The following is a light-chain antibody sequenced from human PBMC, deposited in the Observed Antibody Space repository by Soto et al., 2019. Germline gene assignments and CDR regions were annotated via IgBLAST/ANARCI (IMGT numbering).Light chain of an antibody. CDR2: XNS. V-gene: IGLV1-40*01. CDR3: QSFDRSLSGSRV. J-gene: IGLJ1*01. CDR1: SSNIGAGYD. Sequence: QSVLTQPPSVSXAPGXXXXISXXGSSSNIGAGYDVHWYQQLPGTAPKLLIXXNSNRPSGVPDRFSGSKSGTSASLAITGLQAEDEADYYCQSFDRSLSGSRVFGTGTKLTVL.